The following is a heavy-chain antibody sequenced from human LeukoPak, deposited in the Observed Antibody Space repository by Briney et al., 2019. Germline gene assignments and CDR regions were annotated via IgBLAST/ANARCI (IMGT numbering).Heavy chain of an antibody. CDR1: GGSISSGSYY. V-gene: IGHV4-61*02. D-gene: IGHD3-3*01. CDR2: IYTSGST. Sequence: SQTLSLTCTVSGGSISSGSYYWSWIRQPGGKGLEWIVRIYTSGSTNYNPSLKSRVTISVDTSKNQFSLKLSSVTAADTAVYYCASAYYDFWSGLGYWGQGTLVTVSS. J-gene: IGHJ4*02. CDR3: ASAYYDFWSGLGY.